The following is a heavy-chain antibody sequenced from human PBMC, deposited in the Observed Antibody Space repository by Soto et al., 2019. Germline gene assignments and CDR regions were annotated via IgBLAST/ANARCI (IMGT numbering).Heavy chain of an antibody. V-gene: IGHV3-30*18. CDR2: ISSDGNDK. J-gene: IGHJ5*02. D-gene: IGHD3-10*01. Sequence: QVQLVESGGGVVQPGRSLRLSCAASGFTFSNYGMHWVRQAPGKGLEWVTTISSDGNDKYYAGSVKGRFTISRDNSENTRDLHMNGLRAEDTAVYYCAKGSFSAHQFLDRWGQGALVTVSS. CDR1: GFTFSNYG. CDR3: AKGSFSAHQFLDR.